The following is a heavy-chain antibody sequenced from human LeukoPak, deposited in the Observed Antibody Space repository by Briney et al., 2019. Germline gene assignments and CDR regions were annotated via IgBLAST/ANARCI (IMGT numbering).Heavy chain of an antibody. CDR3: GRAGSGWGNFDY. D-gene: IGHD6-19*01. V-gene: IGHV4-39*07. J-gene: IGHJ4*02. CDR2: MYYSGTT. Sequence: NPSETLSLTCTVSGGSIISTSHYWGWIRQPPGKGLEYIASMYYSGTTYYNPSLRSRVNISVDTSRNQFSLKLSSVTAADTAVYYCGRAGSGWGNFDYWGQGTLVPVSS. CDR1: GGSIISTSHY.